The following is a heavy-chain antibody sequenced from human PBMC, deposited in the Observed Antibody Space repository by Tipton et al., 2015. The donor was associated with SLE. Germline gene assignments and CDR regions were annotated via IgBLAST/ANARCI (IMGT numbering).Heavy chain of an antibody. D-gene: IGHD5-12*01. J-gene: IGHJ4*02. CDR2: IYTSGST. CDR1: GGSISSYY. Sequence: LRLSCTVSGGSISSYYWSWIRQPAGKGLEWIGRIYTSGSTNYNPSLKSRVTMSVDTSKNQSSLKLSSVTAADTAVYYCARTESDYDYFFDYWGQGTLVTVSS. CDR3: ARTESDYDYFFDY. V-gene: IGHV4-4*07.